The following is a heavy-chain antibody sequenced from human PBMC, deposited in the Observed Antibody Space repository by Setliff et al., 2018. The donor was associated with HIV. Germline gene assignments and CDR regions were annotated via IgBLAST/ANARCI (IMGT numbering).Heavy chain of an antibody. J-gene: IGHJ6*02. CDR3: ARDVEHMMDV. CDR2: ISTYSDET. Sequence: ASVKVSCKPSGYTFTAYGLSWVRQAPGQGLEWMGWISTYSDETSYAQRLQGRVTMTTDTSTSTAYMELRRLTFDDTAVYYCARDVEHMMDVWGRGTTVTVSS. CDR1: GYTFTAYG. V-gene: IGHV1-18*01.